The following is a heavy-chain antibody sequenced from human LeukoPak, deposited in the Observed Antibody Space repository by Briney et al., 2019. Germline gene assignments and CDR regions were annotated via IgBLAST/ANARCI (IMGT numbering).Heavy chain of an antibody. CDR2: ISWNSGSI. CDR1: GFTFDDYA. D-gene: IGHD3-10*01. CDR3: AKDLTPYYYGSGSYFD. Sequence: PGGSLRLSCAASGFTFDDYAMPWVRQAPGKGLEWVSGISWNSGSIGYADSVKGRFTISRDNAKNSLYLQMNSLRAEDTALYYCAKDLTPYYYGSGSYFDWGQGTLVTVSS. J-gene: IGHJ4*02. V-gene: IGHV3-9*01.